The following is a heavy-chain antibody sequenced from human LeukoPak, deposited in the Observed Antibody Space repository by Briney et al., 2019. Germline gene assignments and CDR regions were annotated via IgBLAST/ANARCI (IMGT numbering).Heavy chain of an antibody. J-gene: IGHJ6*03. CDR1: GFAFSSYE. CDR3: TRAPDYGGNGYYYYYMDV. CDR2: IRSKAYGGTT. V-gene: IGHV3-49*04. Sequence: GGSLRLSCAASGFAFSSYEMSWVRQAPGKGLEGVGFIRSKAYGGTTEYAASVKGRFTISRDDSKSIAYLQMNSLKTEDTAVYYCTRAPDYGGNGYYYYYMDVWGKGTTVTISS. D-gene: IGHD4-23*01.